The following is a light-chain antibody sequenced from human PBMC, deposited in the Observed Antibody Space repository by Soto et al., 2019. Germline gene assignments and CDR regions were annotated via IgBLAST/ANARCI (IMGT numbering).Light chain of an antibody. CDR3: QQSYSTPPT. J-gene: IGKJ1*01. CDR2: LAS. CDR1: QSISNY. Sequence: DIQMTQSPSSLSASVGDRVIITCRTSQSISNYLNWYQQNPGKAPKLLIYLASTLQSVVPSRFSGSGSGTDFTLTISSLQPEDFATYYCQQSYSTPPTFGQGTKVDIK. V-gene: IGKV1-39*01.